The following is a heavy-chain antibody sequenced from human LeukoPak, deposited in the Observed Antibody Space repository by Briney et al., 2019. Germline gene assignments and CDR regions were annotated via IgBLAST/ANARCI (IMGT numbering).Heavy chain of an antibody. D-gene: IGHD3-22*01. J-gene: IGHJ4*02. CDR2: IRSKANSYAT. V-gene: IGHV3-73*01. CDR3: TSNYYDSSGYVRLDY. Sequence: PGGSLRLSCAASGFTFSGSAMHWVRQASGKGLEWVGRIRSKANSYATAYAASVKGRFTISRDDSKNTAYLQMNSLKTEDTAVYYCTSNYYDSSGYVRLDYWGQGTLVTVSS. CDR1: GFTFSGSA.